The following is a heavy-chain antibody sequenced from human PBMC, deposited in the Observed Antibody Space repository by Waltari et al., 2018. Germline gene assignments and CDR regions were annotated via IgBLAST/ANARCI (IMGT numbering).Heavy chain of an antibody. D-gene: IGHD2-2*01. CDR1: GDSISGNYW. CDR2: VHHSGKT. Sequence: QVQLQESGQGLVKPSGTLSLTCAVSGDSISGNYWWSWVRQSPEKGLEWIGQVHHSGKTHYNPSLQSRVTISLDKPKTQFSLNLNSVTAADTAVYFCAGDRAIGLFFDYWGRGTLVTVSS. V-gene: IGHV4-4*02. CDR3: AGDRAIGLFFDY. J-gene: IGHJ4*02.